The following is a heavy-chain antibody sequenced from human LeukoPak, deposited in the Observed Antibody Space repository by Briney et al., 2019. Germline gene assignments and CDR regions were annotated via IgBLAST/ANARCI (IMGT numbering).Heavy chain of an antibody. CDR3: ARGFLVYAIEGSLFDY. V-gene: IGHV1-46*01. CDR2: INPSGGST. J-gene: IGHJ4*02. Sequence: ASVKVSCKASGYTFTSYYMHWVRQVPGQGLEWMGIINPSGGSTSYAQKFQGRVTMTRDTSISTAYMELSRLRSDDTAVYYCARGFLVYAIEGSLFDYWGQGTLVTVSS. D-gene: IGHD2-8*01. CDR1: GYTFTSYY.